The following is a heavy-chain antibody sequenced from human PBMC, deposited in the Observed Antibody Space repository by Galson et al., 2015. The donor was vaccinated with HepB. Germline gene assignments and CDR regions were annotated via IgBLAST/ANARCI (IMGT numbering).Heavy chain of an antibody. V-gene: IGHV3-15*01. CDR2: IKSKTDGGTT. CDR1: GFTFSSYW. D-gene: IGHD3-10*01. Sequence: SLRLSCAASGFTFSSYWMSWVRQAPGKGLEWVGRIKSKTDGGTTDYAAPVKGRFTISRDDSKNTLYLQMNSLKTEDTAVYYCTTAKTAGAEVGSYYYYYMDVWGKGTTVTVSS. CDR3: TTAKTAGAEVGSYYYYYMDV. J-gene: IGHJ6*03.